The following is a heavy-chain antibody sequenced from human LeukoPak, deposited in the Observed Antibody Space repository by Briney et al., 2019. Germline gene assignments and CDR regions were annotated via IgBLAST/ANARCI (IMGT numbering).Heavy chain of an antibody. CDR1: GYSFASYY. D-gene: IGHD1-26*01. V-gene: IGHV1-46*01. Sequence: ASVKVSCKASGYSFASYYMHWVRQAPGQGLEWMGFINPSGSSAAYAQRFQGRLTMTRDMFTSTDYMELTSLTSDDTAVYYCARDNSVGETAWWFDPWGQGTLVTVSS. CDR3: ARDNSVGETAWWFDP. CDR2: INPSGSSA. J-gene: IGHJ5*02.